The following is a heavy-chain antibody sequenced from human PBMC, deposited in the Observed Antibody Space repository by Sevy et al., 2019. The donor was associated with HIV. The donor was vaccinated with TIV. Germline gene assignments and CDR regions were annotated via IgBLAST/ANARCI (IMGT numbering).Heavy chain of an antibody. CDR1: GFAFRNYA. J-gene: IGHJ4*02. CDR3: ARGPGWELTSFLEH. V-gene: IGHV3-30-3*01. D-gene: IGHD3-9*01. Sequence: GGSLRLSCAASGFAFRNYAFHWVRQAPGRGLEWVGLISSNGGNALYANSVRGRFTISRDNSTNTMYLELNNLTPDDTADYSCARGPGWELTSFLEHWGQGTLVTVSS. CDR2: ISSNGGNA.